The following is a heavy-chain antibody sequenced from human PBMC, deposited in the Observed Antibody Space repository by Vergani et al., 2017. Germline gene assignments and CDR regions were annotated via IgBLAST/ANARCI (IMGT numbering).Heavy chain of an antibody. CDR3: ARGTDIYWSGGSCLSPYYYGMDV. CDR2: IIPIFGTA. CDR1: GGTFSSYA. V-gene: IGHV1-69*12. D-gene: IGHD2-15*01. Sequence: QVQLVQSGAEVKKPGSSVKVSCKASGGTFSSYAISWVRQAPGQGLEWMGGIIPIFGTANYAQKFQGRVTITADESTSTAYMELSSLRSEDTAVYYCARGTDIYWSGGSCLSPYYYGMDVWGQGTTVTVSS. J-gene: IGHJ6*02.